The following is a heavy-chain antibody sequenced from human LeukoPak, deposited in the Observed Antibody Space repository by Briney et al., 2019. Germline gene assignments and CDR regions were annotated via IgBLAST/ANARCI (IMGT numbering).Heavy chain of an antibody. CDR2: ISSSGTSV. J-gene: IGHJ4*02. CDR1: GFRVSSYG. CDR3: ARSFCSGGYCFHFFPH. Sequence: PGGSVRLLCVASGFRVSSYGLNWVGQAPGKGLEWISFISSSGTSVEYADSVKGRFSISRDNAENSVYLQMNSLRAEDAAIYYCARSFCSGGYCFHFFPHWAQGTLVSVSS. V-gene: IGHV3-48*03. D-gene: IGHD2-15*01.